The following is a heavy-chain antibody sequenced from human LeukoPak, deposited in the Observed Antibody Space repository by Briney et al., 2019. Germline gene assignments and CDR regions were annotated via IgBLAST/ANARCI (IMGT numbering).Heavy chain of an antibody. D-gene: IGHD2-21*02. Sequence: GASVKVACKASGYTFTAYYMHWVRQAPGQGLEWMGWINLNSVGSNYAQKFQGRVTMTRDTSISAAYLELSRLGSDDTAVYYCARVAGGDWYYFDFWGQGTLVTVSS. CDR2: INLNSVGS. J-gene: IGHJ4*02. CDR1: GYTFTAYY. CDR3: ARVAGGDWYYFDF. V-gene: IGHV1-2*02.